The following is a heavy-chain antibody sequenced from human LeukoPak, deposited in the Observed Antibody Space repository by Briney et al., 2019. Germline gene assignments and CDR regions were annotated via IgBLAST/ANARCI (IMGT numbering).Heavy chain of an antibody. D-gene: IGHD6-13*01. Sequence: RPGGSLRLSCAASGFTFSSYSMNWVRQAPGKGLEWVSSISSSSSYIYYADSVKGRFTISRDNAKNSLYLQMNSLRAEDTAVYYCARVEIAAGTQLFDYWGQGTLVTVSS. CDR1: GFTFSSYS. V-gene: IGHV3-21*01. CDR2: ISSSSSYI. J-gene: IGHJ4*02. CDR3: ARVEIAAGTQLFDY.